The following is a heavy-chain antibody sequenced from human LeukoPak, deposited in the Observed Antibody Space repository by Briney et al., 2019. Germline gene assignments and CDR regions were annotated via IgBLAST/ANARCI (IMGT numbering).Heavy chain of an antibody. D-gene: IGHD3-9*01. CDR3: ARDPGYYDILTGYPDYFDY. J-gene: IGHJ4*02. V-gene: IGHV3-48*03. CDR1: GFTFSSYE. CDR2: ISSSGSTI. Sequence: GGSLRLSCAASGFTFSSYEMNWVRQAPGKGLEWVSYISSSGSTIYYADSVKGRFTISRDNAKNSLHLQMNSLRAEDTAVYYCARDPGYYDILTGYPDYFDYWGQGTLVTVSS.